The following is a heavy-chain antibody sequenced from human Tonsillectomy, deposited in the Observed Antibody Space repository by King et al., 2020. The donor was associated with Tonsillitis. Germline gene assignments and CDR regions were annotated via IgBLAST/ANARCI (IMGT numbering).Heavy chain of an antibody. Sequence: VQLVESGGGLLQPGGSLRLSCAATGFTFISYAMTWVRQAPGKGLEWVSAVSGIGGRTYYAASVMGVFTISRDNSKNTVYLHMNSLRAEDTAVYYCAKTRGAVADAFDIWGQGTMVTVSS. J-gene: IGHJ3*02. V-gene: IGHV3-23*04. D-gene: IGHD6-19*01. CDR1: GFTFISYA. CDR2: VSGIGGRT. CDR3: AKTRGAVADAFDI.